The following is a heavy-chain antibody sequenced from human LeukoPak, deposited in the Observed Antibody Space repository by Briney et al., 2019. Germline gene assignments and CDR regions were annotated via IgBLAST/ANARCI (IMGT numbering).Heavy chain of an antibody. J-gene: IGHJ4*02. D-gene: IGHD6-19*01. CDR2: ISSSSSYI. CDR3: ARLAVSCFDY. V-gene: IGHV3-21*01. Sequence: GGSLRLSCAASGFTFSSYSMNWVRQAPGKGLEWVSSISSSSSYIYYADSVKGRFTISRDNAKNSLYLQMNSLRAEDTAVYYCARLAVSCFDYWGQGTLITVSS. CDR1: GFTFSSYS.